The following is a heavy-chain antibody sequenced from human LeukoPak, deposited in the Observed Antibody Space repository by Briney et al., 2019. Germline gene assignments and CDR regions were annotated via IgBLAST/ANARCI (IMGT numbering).Heavy chain of an antibody. CDR3: ASGDNMDV. J-gene: IGHJ6*03. V-gene: IGHV3-7*01. Sequence: GGSLRLSCAASGFTFSSSWMYWVRQAPGKGLEWVANINQDASEKSYVGSVKGRFTISRDNAKNSLYLQMNSLRAEDTALYYCASGDNMDVWGKGTTVTVSS. CDR1: GFTFSSSW. CDR2: INQDASEK. D-gene: IGHD3-3*01.